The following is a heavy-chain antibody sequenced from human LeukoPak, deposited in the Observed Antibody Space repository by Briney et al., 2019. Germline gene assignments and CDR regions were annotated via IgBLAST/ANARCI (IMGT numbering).Heavy chain of an antibody. J-gene: IGHJ5*02. CDR2: INPNSGGT. D-gene: IGHD3-10*01. CDR1: GYTFTGYY. CDR3: ARAGYYGSGSYYPLYNWFDP. Sequence: GASVKVSCKASGYTFTGYYMHWVRQAPGQGLEWMGWINPNSGGTNYAQKVQGRITMTRDTSISTAYLELSRLRSDDTAVYYCARAGYYGSGSYYPLYNWFDPWGQGTLVTVSS. V-gene: IGHV1-2*02.